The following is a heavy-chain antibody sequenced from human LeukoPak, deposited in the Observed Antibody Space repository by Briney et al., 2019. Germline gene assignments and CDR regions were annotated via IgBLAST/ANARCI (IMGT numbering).Heavy chain of an antibody. CDR3: ARDGERGYSYGYTIGV. CDR2: ISYDGSNK. J-gene: IGHJ6*04. CDR1: GFTFSSYA. V-gene: IGHV3-30*04. D-gene: IGHD5-18*01. Sequence: PGRSLRLSCAASGFTFSSYAMHWVRRAPGKGLEWVAVISYDGSNKYYADSVKGRFTIPRDNSKNTLYLQMNSLRAEDTAVYYCARDGERGYSYGYTIGVWGKGTTVTVSS.